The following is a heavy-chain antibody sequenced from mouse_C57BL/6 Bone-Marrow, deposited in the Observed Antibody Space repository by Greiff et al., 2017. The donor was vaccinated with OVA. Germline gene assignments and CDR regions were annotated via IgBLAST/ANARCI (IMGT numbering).Heavy chain of an antibody. V-gene: IGHV1-55*01. CDR1: GYTFTSYW. J-gene: IGHJ4*01. D-gene: IGHD2-1*01. Sequence: QVQLQQPGAELVKPGASVKMSCKASGYTFTSYWITWVKQRPGQGLEWIGDIYPGSGSTNYNEKFKSKATLTVDTSSSTAYMQLSSLTSEDSAVYYCARGPPHWGNYGGDYWGQGTSVTVSS. CDR2: IYPGSGST. CDR3: ARGPPHWGNYGGDY.